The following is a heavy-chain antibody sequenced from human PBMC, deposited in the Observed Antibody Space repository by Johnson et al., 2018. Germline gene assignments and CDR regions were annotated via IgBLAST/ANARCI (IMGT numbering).Heavy chain of an antibody. CDR2: INHRGST. V-gene: IGHV4-34*01. Sequence: QVRLQQWGAGLLKPSETLSLTCAVYGGSFSGYYWSWIRQPPGKGLEWIGEINHRGSTNYKSSLKSRVTISVDTSKNQFSLKLRSVTAADTAVYYCARGRFWSAYFDYWGQGTLVTVSS. D-gene: IGHD3-3*01. CDR3: ARGRFWSAYFDY. CDR1: GGSFSGYY. J-gene: IGHJ4*02.